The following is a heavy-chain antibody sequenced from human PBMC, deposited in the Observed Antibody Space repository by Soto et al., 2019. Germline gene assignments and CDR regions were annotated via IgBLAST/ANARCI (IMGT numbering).Heavy chain of an antibody. J-gene: IGHJ4*02. V-gene: IGHV3-30*18. CDR2: ISYDGSNK. CDR3: AKDLCVWGSYRCSFDY. D-gene: IGHD3-16*02. Sequence: LRLSCAASGFTFSSYGMHWVRQAPGKGLEWVAVISYDGSNKYYADSVKGRFTISRDNSKNTLYLQMNSLRAEDTAVYYCAKDLCVWGSYRCSFDYWGQGTLVTVSS. CDR1: GFTFSSYG.